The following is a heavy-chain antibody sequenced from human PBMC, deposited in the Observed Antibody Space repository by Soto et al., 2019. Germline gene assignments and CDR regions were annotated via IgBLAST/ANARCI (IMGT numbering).Heavy chain of an antibody. CDR1: GYTFTRSG. D-gene: IGHD3-3*01. J-gene: IGHJ6*02. Sequence: QVQLVQSGAEVKKPGASVKVSCKASGYTFTRSGISWVRQAPGQGLEWLGWINPDNGNTNYAQHLQGRVSLTTDTSTSXAXMXXRSLRSDDTAVYYCAREQGITTFGVYSMYYYGMDVWGQGTTVTVSS. CDR2: INPDNGNT. V-gene: IGHV1-18*01. CDR3: AREQGITTFGVYSMYYYGMDV.